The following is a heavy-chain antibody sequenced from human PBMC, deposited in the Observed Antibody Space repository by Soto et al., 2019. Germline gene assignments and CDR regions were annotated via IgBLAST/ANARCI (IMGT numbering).Heavy chain of an antibody. CDR1: GFTFSSYA. V-gene: IGHV3-30-3*01. D-gene: IGHD2-2*01. J-gene: IGHJ6*02. CDR3: ARTSYQLLASGVGYYYGMDV. CDR2: ISYDGSNK. Sequence: QVQLVESGGGVVQPGRSLRLSCAASGFTFSSYAMHWVRQAPGKGLEWVAVISYDGSNKYYADSVKGRFTISRDNSKNTLYLQMNSLRAEDTAVYYCARTSYQLLASGVGYYYGMDVWGQGTTVTVSS.